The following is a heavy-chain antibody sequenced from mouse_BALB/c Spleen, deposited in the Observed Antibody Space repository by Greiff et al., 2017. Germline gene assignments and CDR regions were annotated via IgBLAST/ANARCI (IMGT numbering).Heavy chain of an antibody. CDR3: ARDGYYEAMDY. J-gene: IGHJ4*01. D-gene: IGHD2-3*01. Sequence: QVQLQQSGPELVKPGASVRISCKASGYTFTSYYIHWVKQRPGQGLEWIGWIYPGNVNTKYNEKFKGKATLTADKSSSTAYMQLSSLTSEDSAVYFCARDGYYEAMDYWGQGTSVTVSS. CDR2: IYPGNVNT. V-gene: IGHV1S56*01. CDR1: GYTFTSYY.